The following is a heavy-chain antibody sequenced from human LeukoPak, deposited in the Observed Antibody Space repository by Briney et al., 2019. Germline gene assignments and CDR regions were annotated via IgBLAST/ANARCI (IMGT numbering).Heavy chain of an antibody. CDR2: IYPSGNT. J-gene: IGHJ4*02. Sequence: SETLSLTCSVSGGSFSSYFWSWVRQPAGKGLEWIGRIYPSGNTNYNPSLKSRVTLSVDTSKNQFSLKLSSVTAADTAVYYCARGGGSWYPDYWGQGTLVTVSS. CDR1: GGSFSSYF. CDR3: ARGGGSWYPDY. V-gene: IGHV4-4*07. D-gene: IGHD6-13*01.